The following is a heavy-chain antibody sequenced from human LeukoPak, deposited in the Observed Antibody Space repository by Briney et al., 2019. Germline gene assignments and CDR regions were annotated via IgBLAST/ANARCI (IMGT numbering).Heavy chain of an antibody. J-gene: IGHJ4*02. CDR3: ARGKVITMVRGVPKVYFDY. CDR2: MNPNSGNT. V-gene: IGHV1-8*03. Sequence: ASVKVSCKASGYTFTSYDINWVRQATGQGLEWMGWMNPNSGNTGYAQKFQGRVTTTRNTSISTAYMELSSLRSEDTAVYYCARGKVITMVRGVPKVYFDYWGQGTLVTVSS. D-gene: IGHD3-10*01. CDR1: GYTFTSYD.